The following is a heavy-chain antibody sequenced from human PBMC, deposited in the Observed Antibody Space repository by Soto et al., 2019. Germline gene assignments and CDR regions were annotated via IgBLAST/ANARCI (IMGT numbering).Heavy chain of an antibody. CDR1: RFTFSSFW. Sequence: GGSLRLSCAASRFTFSSFWFHWVRQAPGKGLVWVSDISGDGGSTYYADSVKGRFTISRDNSKNTLYLQMNSLRVEDTAVYYCAKDEAWYSSSSVPYGMDVWGQGTTVTVSS. D-gene: IGHD6-6*01. CDR2: ISGDGGST. V-gene: IGHV3-23*01. J-gene: IGHJ6*02. CDR3: AKDEAWYSSSSVPYGMDV.